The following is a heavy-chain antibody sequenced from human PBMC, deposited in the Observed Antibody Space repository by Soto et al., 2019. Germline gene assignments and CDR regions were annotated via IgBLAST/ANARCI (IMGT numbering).Heavy chain of an antibody. V-gene: IGHV3-66*01. J-gene: IGHJ6*01. Sequence: GGSLRLSCAASGFTVSSNYMSWVRQAPGKGLEWVSVIYSGGSTYYADSVKDRFTISRDNSKNTLYLQMNSLRAEDTAVYYCAREAGDTATQGYYYGMDVWGQGTTVTGSS. CDR1: GFTVSSNY. D-gene: IGHD5-18*01. CDR2: IYSGGST. CDR3: AREAGDTATQGYYYGMDV.